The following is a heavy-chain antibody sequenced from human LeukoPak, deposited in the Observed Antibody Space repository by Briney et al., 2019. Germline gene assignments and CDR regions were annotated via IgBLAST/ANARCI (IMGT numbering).Heavy chain of an antibody. J-gene: IGHJ3*02. Sequence: GGSLRLSCAASGFTFSSYAMHWVRQAPGKGLEWVAVISYDGGNKYYADSVKGRFTISRDNSKNTLYLQMNSLRAEDTAVYYCAKADNSGYDWDAFDIWGQGTMVTVSS. V-gene: IGHV3-30-3*01. CDR1: GFTFSSYA. CDR3: AKADNSGYDWDAFDI. D-gene: IGHD5-12*01. CDR2: ISYDGGNK.